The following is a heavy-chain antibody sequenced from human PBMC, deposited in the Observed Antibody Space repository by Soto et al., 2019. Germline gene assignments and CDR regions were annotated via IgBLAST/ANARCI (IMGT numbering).Heavy chain of an antibody. CDR3: ARGQYFHDRSDFPLHY. Sequence: QVQLVQSGAEVKKPGASVKVSCKASGYTFTNYYVHWVRQAPGQRLEWMGIIKPSGGSTTYAQKFQGRVTVTXXTXTXXAYMELSSLRSEDTAVYYCARGQYFHDRSDFPLHYWGQGTLVTVSS. V-gene: IGHV1-46*03. J-gene: IGHJ4*02. D-gene: IGHD3-22*01. CDR1: GYTFTNYY. CDR2: IKPSGGST.